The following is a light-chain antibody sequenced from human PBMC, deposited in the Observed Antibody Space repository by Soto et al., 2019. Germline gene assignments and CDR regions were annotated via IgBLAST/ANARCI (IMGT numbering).Light chain of an antibody. V-gene: IGKV3-20*01. CDR3: QFYGDPPKT. CDR1: QSVSSSY. Sequence: EIVLTQSPGTLSLSPGERATLSCRASQSVSSSYLGWYQQKPGQAPRLLIYGASSRATGIPDRFTGRGSGTDFTLTISRLEPEDFEVYYCQFYGDPPKTFGQGTRWISN. J-gene: IGKJ1*01. CDR2: GAS.